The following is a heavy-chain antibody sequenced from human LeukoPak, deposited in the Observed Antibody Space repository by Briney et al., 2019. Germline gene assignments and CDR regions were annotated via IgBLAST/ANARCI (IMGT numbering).Heavy chain of an antibody. D-gene: IGHD1-14*01. CDR1: GFTFSYST. V-gene: IGHV3-21*01. CDR2: ISSSSSNR. J-gene: IGHJ5*02. Sequence: PGGSLRPSCAASGFTFSYSTMNWVRQAPGKGLEWVSSISSSSSNRYYSDSVRGRFTISRDNAKNSLYLQMNSLIAEDSAVYYCVRIPNNAGFPNWFDPWGQGTLVSVSS. CDR3: VRIPNNAGFPNWFDP.